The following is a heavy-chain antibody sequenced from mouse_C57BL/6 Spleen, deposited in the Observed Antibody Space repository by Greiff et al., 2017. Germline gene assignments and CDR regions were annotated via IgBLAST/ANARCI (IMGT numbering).Heavy chain of an antibody. CDR3: ARATTVVDGWYFDV. D-gene: IGHD1-1*01. Sequence: VKLQESGAELVRPGTSVKMSCKASGYTFTNYWIGWAKQRPGHGLEWIGDIYPGGGYTNYNEKFKGKATLTADKSSSTAYMQFSSLTSEDSAIYYCARATTVVDGWYFDVWGTGTTVTVSS. CDR2: IYPGGGYT. CDR1: GYTFTNYW. V-gene: IGHV1-63*01. J-gene: IGHJ1*03.